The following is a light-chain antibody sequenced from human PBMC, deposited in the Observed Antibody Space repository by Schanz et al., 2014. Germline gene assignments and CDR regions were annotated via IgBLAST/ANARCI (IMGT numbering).Light chain of an antibody. J-gene: IGKJ1*01. CDR2: GAF. CDR1: QSVSSSY. Sequence: EIVMTQSPATLSVSPGERATLSCRASQSVSSSYLAWYQQKPGQAPRLLIYGAFDRATGIPDRFSGSGSGTVFTLTISRLEPEDFAVYYCQQYVQGTWTFGQGTKVEIK. CDR3: QQYVQGTWT. V-gene: IGKV3-20*01.